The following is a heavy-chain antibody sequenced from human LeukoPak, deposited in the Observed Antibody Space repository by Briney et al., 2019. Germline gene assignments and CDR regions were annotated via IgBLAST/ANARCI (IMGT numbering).Heavy chain of an antibody. V-gene: IGHV3-7*01. D-gene: IGHD2-15*01. CDR2: IKQDGSEK. CDR3: ARDPTYGVVVAAALHYYYYMDV. J-gene: IGHJ6*03. CDR1: GFTFSSYW. Sequence: PGGSLRLSCAASGFTFSSYWMSWVRQAPGKGLEWVANIKQDGSEKYYVDSVKGRFTISRDNAKNSLYLQMNSLRAEATAVYYCARDPTYGVVVAAALHYYYYMDVWGKGTTVTVSS.